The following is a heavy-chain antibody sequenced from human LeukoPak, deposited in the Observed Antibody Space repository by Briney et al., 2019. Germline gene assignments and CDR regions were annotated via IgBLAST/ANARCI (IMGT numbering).Heavy chain of an antibody. D-gene: IGHD4-17*01. Sequence: ASVKVSCKASGYTFTSYYMHWVRQAPGQGLEWMGIINPSGGSTSYAQKFQGRVTMTRGTSTSTVYMELSSLRSEDTAVYYCARDYGDYGGGNWFDPWGQGTLVTVSS. CDR1: GYTFTSYY. J-gene: IGHJ5*02. V-gene: IGHV1-46*01. CDR3: ARDYGDYGGGNWFDP. CDR2: INPSGGST.